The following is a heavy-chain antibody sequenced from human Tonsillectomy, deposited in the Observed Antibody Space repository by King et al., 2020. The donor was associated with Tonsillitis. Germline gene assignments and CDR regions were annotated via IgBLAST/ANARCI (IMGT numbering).Heavy chain of an antibody. CDR1: GFTFSSYA. CDR3: ARDQRSYWLNYYYYGMDV. Sequence: VQLVESGGGVVQPGRSLRLACAASGFTFSSYAMHWVRQSPGKGLEWVAVISYDGSNKYYSDALKGRFTISRDNSKNTLYLQMNSLRAEDTAVYYYARDQRSYWLNYYYYGMDVWGQGTTVTVSS. V-gene: IGHV3-30-3*01. J-gene: IGHJ6*02. D-gene: IGHD1-26*01. CDR2: ISYDGSNK.